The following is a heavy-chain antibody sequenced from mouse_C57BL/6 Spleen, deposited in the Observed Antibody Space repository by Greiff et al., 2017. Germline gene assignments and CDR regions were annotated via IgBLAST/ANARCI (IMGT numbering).Heavy chain of an antibody. D-gene: IGHD2-12*01. CDR2: IHPYSGST. J-gene: IGHJ3*01. CDR1: GYTFTSYW. Sequence: VQLQQPGAELVKPGASVKLSCKASGYTFTSYWMPGVKQRPGQGLEWIGMIHPYSGSTNYNAKFKSKATLTVDKSSSTAYMQLSSLTSEDSAFYYCTGEVLVLSGFAYWGQGTLVTVSA. CDR3: TGEVLVLSGFAY. V-gene: IGHV1-64*01.